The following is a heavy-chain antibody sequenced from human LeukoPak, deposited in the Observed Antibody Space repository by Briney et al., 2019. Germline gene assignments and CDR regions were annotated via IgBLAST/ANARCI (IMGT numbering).Heavy chain of an antibody. J-gene: IGHJ4*02. V-gene: IGHV3-33*01. CDR2: IWYDGSNK. D-gene: IGHD7-27*01. CDR3: ARDAGTWGYGYNFDN. Sequence: GGSLRLSCAASGFTFSSYGMHWVRQAPGKGLEWVAVIWYDGSNKYYADSVKGRFTISRDNSKNTLYLQMNSLRAEDTAVYYCARDAGTWGYGYNFDNWGQGTLVSVSS. CDR1: GFTFSSYG.